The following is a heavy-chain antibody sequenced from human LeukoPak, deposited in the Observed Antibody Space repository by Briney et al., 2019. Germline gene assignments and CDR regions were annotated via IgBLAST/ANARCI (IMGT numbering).Heavy chain of an antibody. CDR3: ARGGLAAAFGWFDP. D-gene: IGHD6-13*01. CDR2: INHSGST. Sequence: SETLSLTCTVSGGSISSSSYYWGWIRQPPGKGLEWIGEINHSGSTSYSPSLKSRVTISVDTSKNQFSLKLNSVTAADTAVYYCARGGLAAAFGWFDPWGQGTLVTVSS. V-gene: IGHV4-39*07. CDR1: GGSISSSSYY. J-gene: IGHJ5*02.